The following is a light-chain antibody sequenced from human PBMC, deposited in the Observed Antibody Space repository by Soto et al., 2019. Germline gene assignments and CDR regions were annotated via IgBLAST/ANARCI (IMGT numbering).Light chain of an antibody. V-gene: IGKV3-15*01. CDR3: QQYDNWPRT. J-gene: IGKJ1*01. CDR1: QSVSNK. Sequence: EVVMTQSPATLSVSPGERATLSCRASQSVSNKLAWYQQKPGQAPRLLIFGASSRATGFPARFSGSGSGTEFTLTINSLQSEDFAVYYCQQYDNWPRTFGQGSKVDI. CDR2: GAS.